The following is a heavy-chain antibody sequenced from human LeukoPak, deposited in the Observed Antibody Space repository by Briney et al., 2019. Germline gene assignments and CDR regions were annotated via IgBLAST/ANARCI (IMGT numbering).Heavy chain of an antibody. CDR1: GFTFSSYG. CDR2: IRYDGSNK. D-gene: IGHD6-19*01. Sequence: PGGSLRLSCAASGFTFSSYGMHWVRQAPGKGLEWVAFIRYDGSNKYYADSVKGRFTISRDNSKNTLYLQMNSLRAEDTAVYYCARGIAVAGSYYYMDVWGKGTTVTVSS. J-gene: IGHJ6*03. V-gene: IGHV3-30*02. CDR3: ARGIAVAGSYYYMDV.